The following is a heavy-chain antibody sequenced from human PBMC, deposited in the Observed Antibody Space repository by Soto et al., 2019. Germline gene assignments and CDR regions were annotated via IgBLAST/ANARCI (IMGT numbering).Heavy chain of an antibody. V-gene: IGHV3-7*01. CDR2: IKQDGSEK. Sequence: GGSLRLSCAASGFTFSSYWMSWVRQAPGKGLEWVANIKQDGSEKYYVDSVKGRFTISRDNAKNSLYLQMNSLRAEGTAVYYCARDQDSSGYYYVYYFDYWGQGTLVTVSS. J-gene: IGHJ4*02. D-gene: IGHD3-22*01. CDR1: GFTFSSYW. CDR3: ARDQDSSGYYYVYYFDY.